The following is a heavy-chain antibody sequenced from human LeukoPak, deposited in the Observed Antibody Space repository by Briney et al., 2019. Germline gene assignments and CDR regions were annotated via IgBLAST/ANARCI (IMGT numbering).Heavy chain of an antibody. Sequence: GGSLRLSCAASGFTFGRYSMNWIRQAPGKGLEWVAKIKQDGSGEYYLDSVKGRFTISRDNAKNSLYLQMNSLRAEDTAVYFCTTGYSSGWYNEGNYWGQGTLVTVSS. V-gene: IGHV3-7*01. CDR3: TTGYSSGWYNEGNY. CDR1: GFTFGRYS. J-gene: IGHJ4*02. D-gene: IGHD6-19*01. CDR2: IKQDGSGE.